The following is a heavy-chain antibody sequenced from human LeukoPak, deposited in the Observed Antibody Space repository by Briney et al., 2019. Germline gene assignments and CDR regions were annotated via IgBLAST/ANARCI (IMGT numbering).Heavy chain of an antibody. CDR2: IYPGDSDT. CDR1: GYSFATYW. D-gene: IGHD7-27*01. Sequence: GESLKISCKASGYSFATYWIGWVRQTPGKGLEWMGLIYPGDSDTRYSPSFQGQVTISADKSISSTSLQWRSLKASDTAMYSCARPNGGRLWAWYFDYWGQGTPVTVSS. CDR3: ARPNGGRLWAWYFDY. J-gene: IGHJ4*02. V-gene: IGHV5-51*01.